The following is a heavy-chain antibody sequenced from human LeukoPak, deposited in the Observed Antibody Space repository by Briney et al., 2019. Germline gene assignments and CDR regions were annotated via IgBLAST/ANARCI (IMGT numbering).Heavy chain of an antibody. V-gene: IGHV1-69*04. Sequence: GSSVKVSCKASGGTFSSYAISWVRQAPGQGLEWMGRIIPILGIANYAQKFQGRVTITADKSTSTAYMELSSLRSEDTAVYYCARSYYDSSGYGQSDYWGQGTLVTVSS. D-gene: IGHD3-22*01. J-gene: IGHJ4*02. CDR1: GGTFSSYA. CDR2: IIPILGIA. CDR3: ARSYYDSSGYGQSDY.